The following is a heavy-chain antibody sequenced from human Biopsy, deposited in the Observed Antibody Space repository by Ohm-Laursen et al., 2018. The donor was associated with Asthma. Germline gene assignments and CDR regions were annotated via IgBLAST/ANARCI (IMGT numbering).Heavy chain of an antibody. D-gene: IGHD6-19*01. J-gene: IGHJ6*02. V-gene: IGHV4-39*01. CDR2: IHYSGST. CDR3: VRQSGYRSGWPKLLFVYYGMDV. Sequence: TLSLTCSVAGGSISISGFYWGWIRQPPGKGLEWIGSIHYSGSTYFNPSLKSRVTIFVDTSKNQFSLKVDSVTAADTAVYYCVRQSGYRSGWPKLLFVYYGMDVWGPGTTVTVSS. CDR1: GGSISISGFY.